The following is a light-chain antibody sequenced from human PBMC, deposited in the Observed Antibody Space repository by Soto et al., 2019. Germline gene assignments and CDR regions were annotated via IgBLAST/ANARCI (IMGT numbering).Light chain of an antibody. CDR2: AAS. CDR1: QSISNF. J-gene: IGKJ5*01. CDR3: QQAYSTPPIT. V-gene: IGKV1-39*01. Sequence: DIQMTPSPSSLSASVGGRVTITCRASQSISNFLNWYQQKPGKAPKLLISAASSLQSGVPSRFSGSGSGTDFNLTIRSLQPEDFATYYCQQAYSTPPITCGQGTRRAIK.